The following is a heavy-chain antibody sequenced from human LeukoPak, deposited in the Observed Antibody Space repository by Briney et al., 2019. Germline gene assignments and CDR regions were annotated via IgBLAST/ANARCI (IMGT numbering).Heavy chain of an antibody. V-gene: IGHV4-34*01. CDR3: ASGTYYYDSSGYYFYRYYFDY. CDR1: GGSFSGYY. J-gene: IGHJ4*02. CDR2: INHSGST. Sequence: SETLSLTCAVYGGSFSGYYWSWIRQPPGKGLEGMGEINHSGSTNYNPSLKSRVTISVDTSTNQFSLKLSSVTAAHTAVYYCASGTYYYDSSGYYFYRYYFDYWGQGTLVTVSS. D-gene: IGHD3-22*01.